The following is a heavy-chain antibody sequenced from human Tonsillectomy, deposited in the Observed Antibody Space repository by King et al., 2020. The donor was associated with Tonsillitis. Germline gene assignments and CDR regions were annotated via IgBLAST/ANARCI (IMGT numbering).Heavy chain of an antibody. CDR3: ARSVSGSFDY. D-gene: IGHD1-26*01. CDR2: MYYSGTI. Sequence: QLQESGPGVVKPSETLSLTCTVSGGSISSSDHYWAWIRQPPGKGLEWIGYMYYSGTIFYNPSLKRRVTISGGTSENRFSLKLSSLTAADTAVYFCARSVSGSFDYWGQGALVTVSS. J-gene: IGHJ4*02. V-gene: IGHV4-39*01. CDR1: GGSISSSDHY.